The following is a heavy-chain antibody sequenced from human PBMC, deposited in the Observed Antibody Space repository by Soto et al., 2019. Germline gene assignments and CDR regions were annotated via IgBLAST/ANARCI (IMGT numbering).Heavy chain of an antibody. V-gene: IGHV4-30-2*01. CDR3: ARGDTYDHDTSGPKYAFDI. CDR1: GGSIRSGGYS. CDR2: IYHSGSS. D-gene: IGHD3-22*01. J-gene: IGHJ3*02. Sequence: QLQLQESGSGLVKPSQTLSLTCAVSGGSIRSGGYSWSWIRQPPGKGLEWIGYIYHSGSSYYNPSLKSRVTMSVDRSKNQFSLNLTSVTAANTAVYYCARGDTYDHDTSGPKYAFDIWGQGTMVTVSS.